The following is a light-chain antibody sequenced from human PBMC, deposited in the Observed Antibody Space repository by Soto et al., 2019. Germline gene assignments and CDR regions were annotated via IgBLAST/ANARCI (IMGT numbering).Light chain of an antibody. V-gene: IGLV2-14*01. CDR2: EVS. CDR3: SSYTSSNALVL. CDR1: SSDVGGYKY. Sequence: QSVLTQPASVSGSPGQSITISCTGTSSDVGGYKYVSWYQQHPGKAPKLMIYEVSNRPSGVSNRFSGSKSGNTASLTISGLQAEDEAGYYCSSYTSSNALVLFGGGTKLTVL. J-gene: IGLJ2*01.